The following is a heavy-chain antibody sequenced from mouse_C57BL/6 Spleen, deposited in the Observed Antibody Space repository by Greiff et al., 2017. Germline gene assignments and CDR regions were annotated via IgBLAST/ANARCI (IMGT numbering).Heavy chain of an antibody. CDR1: GYAFSSSW. D-gene: IGHD2-1*01. J-gene: IGHJ4*01. Sequence: QVQLKQSGPELVKPGASVKISCKASGYAFSSSWMNWVKQRPGKGLEWIGRIYPGDGDTNYNGKFKGKATLTADKSSSTAYMQLSSLTSEDSAVYFCARWEDGNYGMDYWGQGTSVTVSS. CDR3: ARWEDGNYGMDY. CDR2: IYPGDGDT. V-gene: IGHV1-82*01.